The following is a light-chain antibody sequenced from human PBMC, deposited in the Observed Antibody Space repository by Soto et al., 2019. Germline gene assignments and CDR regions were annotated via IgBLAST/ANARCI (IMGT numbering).Light chain of an antibody. CDR1: QSFRGL. J-gene: IGKJ5*01. CDR2: DAY. CDR3: QQRHMWPIT. V-gene: IGKV3-11*01. Sequence: EVVLTQSPVTLSLSPGERATLSCRASQSFRGLLAWYQQKPGQAPRLLIYDAYNRATGIPPRVSGSGSGTDFTRTISSLEPEDAAVYYCQQRHMWPITFGQGERRESK.